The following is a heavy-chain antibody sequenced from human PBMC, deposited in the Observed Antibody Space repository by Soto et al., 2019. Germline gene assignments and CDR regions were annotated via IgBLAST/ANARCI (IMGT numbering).Heavy chain of an antibody. V-gene: IGHV3-23*01. CDR1: GFTFSSYA. J-gene: IGHJ4*02. D-gene: IGHD2-8*01. CDR2: ISGSGGST. CDR3: AKDFGPLMVYTQIDY. Sequence: GGSLRLSCAASGFTFSSYAMSWVRQAPGKGLEWVSAISGSGGSTYYADSVKGRFTISRDNSKNTLYLQMNSLRAEDTAVYYCAKDFGPLMVYTQIDYWGQGTLVTVSS.